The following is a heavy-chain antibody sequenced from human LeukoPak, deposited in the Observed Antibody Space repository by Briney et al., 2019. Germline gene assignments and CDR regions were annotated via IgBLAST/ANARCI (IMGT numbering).Heavy chain of an antibody. D-gene: IGHD5-12*01. Sequence: ASVKVSCKASGYTFTGYYMHWVRQAPGQGLEWMGWINPNSGGTNYAQKFQGRVTMTRDTSISTAYMELSRLRSDDTAVYYCASDGYSGYEHDAFDIWGQGTMVTVSS. V-gene: IGHV1-2*02. CDR3: ASDGYSGYEHDAFDI. CDR2: INPNSGGT. J-gene: IGHJ3*02. CDR1: GYTFTGYY.